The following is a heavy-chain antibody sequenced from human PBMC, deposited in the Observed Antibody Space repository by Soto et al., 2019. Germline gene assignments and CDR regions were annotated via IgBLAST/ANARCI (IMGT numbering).Heavy chain of an antibody. V-gene: IGHV4-59*01. Sequence: QVQLQESGPGLVKPSETLSLTCTVSGGSISSYYWSWIRQPPGKGLEWIGYIYYSGSTNYNPSLRSRVTISVDTSKNQFSLKLISVTAADTAVYYCARDPFGYSSSWYYFDYWGQGTLVTVSS. J-gene: IGHJ4*02. CDR1: GGSISSYY. D-gene: IGHD6-13*01. CDR2: IYYSGST. CDR3: ARDPFGYSSSWYYFDY.